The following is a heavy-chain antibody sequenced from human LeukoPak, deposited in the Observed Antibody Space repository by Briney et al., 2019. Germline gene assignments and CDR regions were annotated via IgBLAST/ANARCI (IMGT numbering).Heavy chain of an antibody. D-gene: IGHD2-21*02. Sequence: GGSLRLSCADSGSTFSKAWMSWVRQAPGKGLEWVGRIKSKTDGGTTDYAAPVKGRFTISRDDSKNTLYLEMNSLKTEDTAVYYCTTVGYCDGDSCSVHYLWGQGTLVTVSS. CDR2: IKSKTDGGTT. J-gene: IGHJ4*02. CDR3: TTVGYCDGDSCSVHYL. CDR1: GSTFSKAW. V-gene: IGHV3-15*01.